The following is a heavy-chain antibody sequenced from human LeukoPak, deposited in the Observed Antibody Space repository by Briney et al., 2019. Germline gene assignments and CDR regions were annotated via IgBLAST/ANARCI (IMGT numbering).Heavy chain of an antibody. CDR2: ISYDGSNK. J-gene: IGHJ4*02. CDR1: GFTFSSYA. Sequence: GGSLRLSWAASGFTFSSYAMHWFRQAPGKGLEWVAVISYDGSNKYYADSVKGRFTFSRDNSKNTLYLQMNSLRAEDTAVYYCARPYCSSTSCPPDYWGQGTLVTVSP. D-gene: IGHD2-2*01. CDR3: ARPYCSSTSCPPDY. V-gene: IGHV3-30-3*01.